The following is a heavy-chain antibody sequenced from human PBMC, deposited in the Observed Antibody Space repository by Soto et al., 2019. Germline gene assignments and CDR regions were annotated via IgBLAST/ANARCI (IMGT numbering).Heavy chain of an antibody. CDR1: GFTVSSNY. J-gene: IGHJ6*02. Sequence: PGGSLRLSCAASGFTVSSNYMSWVRQAPGKGLEWVSVIYSGGSTYYADSVKGRFTISRDNSKNTLYLQMNSLRAEDTAVYYCARDQVDTAMDTGYYGMDVWAKGPRSPSP. D-gene: IGHD5-18*01. CDR2: IYSGGST. V-gene: IGHV3-53*01. CDR3: ARDQVDTAMDTGYYGMDV.